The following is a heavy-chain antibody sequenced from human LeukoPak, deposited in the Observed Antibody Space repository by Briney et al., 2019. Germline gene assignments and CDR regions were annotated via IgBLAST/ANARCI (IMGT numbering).Heavy chain of an antibody. CDR2: VSYSGSSGST. CDR3: ARHGDYDLGDWFDP. J-gene: IGHJ5*02. CDR1: GASISSYY. D-gene: IGHD4-17*01. Sequence: SETLSLTCTVSGASISSYYWSWIRQPPGKGLESIGYVSYSGSSGSTNYNPSLKSRVTISVDTSKSQFSLKLNSVAAADTAVYYCARHGDYDLGDWFDPWGQGTLVTVSS. V-gene: IGHV4-59*08.